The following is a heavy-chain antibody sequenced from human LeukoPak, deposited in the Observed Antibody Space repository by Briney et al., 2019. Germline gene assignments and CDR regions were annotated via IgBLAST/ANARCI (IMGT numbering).Heavy chain of an antibody. CDR1: GFTFSSYW. CDR3: ARDYHYDILTGTFDY. D-gene: IGHD3-9*01. Sequence: PGGSLRLSCAASGFTFSSYWMSWVRQAPGKGLEWVANIKQDGSEKYYVDSVKGRFTISRDNAKNSLYLQVNSLRAEDTAVYYCARDYHYDILTGTFDYWGQGTLVTVSS. CDR2: IKQDGSEK. V-gene: IGHV3-7*01. J-gene: IGHJ4*02.